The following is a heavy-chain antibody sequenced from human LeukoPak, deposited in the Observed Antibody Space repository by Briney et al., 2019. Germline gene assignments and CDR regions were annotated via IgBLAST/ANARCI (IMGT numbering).Heavy chain of an antibody. Sequence: ASVKVSCKASGYTFTSYAMHWVRQAPGQRLEWMGWINAGNGNTKYSQEFQGRVTITRDTSASTAYMELSSLRSEDMAVYYCARSGYSSGWYSDWGQGTLVTVSS. V-gene: IGHV1-3*03. J-gene: IGHJ4*02. CDR2: INAGNGNT. D-gene: IGHD6-19*01. CDR3: ARSGYSSGWYSD. CDR1: GYTFTSYA.